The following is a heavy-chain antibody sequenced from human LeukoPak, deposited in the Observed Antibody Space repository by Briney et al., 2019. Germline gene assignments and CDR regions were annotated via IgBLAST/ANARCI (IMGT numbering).Heavy chain of an antibody. CDR2: IYSGGST. CDR1: GFTVSSNY. V-gene: IGHV3-53*05. J-gene: IGHJ4*02. Sequence: PGGSLRLSCAASGFTVSSNYMSWVRQAPGKGLEWVSVIYSGGSTYYADSVKGRFTISRDNSKNSLYLQMNSLRPEDTALYYCAKELRIGTGCYDYWGQGTPVTVSS. D-gene: IGHD6-19*01. CDR3: AKELRIGTGCYDY.